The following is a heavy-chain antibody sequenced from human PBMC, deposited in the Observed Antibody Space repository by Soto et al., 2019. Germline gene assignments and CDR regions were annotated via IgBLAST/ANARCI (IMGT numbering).Heavy chain of an antibody. J-gene: IGHJ4*02. CDR3: ASVWSAMGYFDY. V-gene: IGHV4-4*02. D-gene: IGHD2-2*01. CDR1: SGSISSSNW. Sequence: QVQLQESGPGLVKPSGTLSLTCAVSSGSISSSNWWSWVRQPPGKGLEWIGEIYHSGSTNYNPSLKNRVTISVDKSKNQFSLKLSSVAAADTAVYYCASVWSAMGYFDYWGQGTLVTVSS. CDR2: IYHSGST.